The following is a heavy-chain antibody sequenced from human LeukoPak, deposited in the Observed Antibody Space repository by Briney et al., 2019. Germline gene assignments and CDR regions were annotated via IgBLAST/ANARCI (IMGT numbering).Heavy chain of an antibody. D-gene: IGHD6-19*01. Sequence: GASVKVSCKASGYTFTSFEINWVRQSTGQGLEWMGWVNPDSGKTAYALKFHDRLIMTTNISLSTVYMELASLKSEDTAVYYCARGVAGGDFWGQGTLVTVSS. CDR3: ARGVAGGDF. J-gene: IGHJ4*02. CDR2: VNPDSGKT. CDR1: GYTFTSFE. V-gene: IGHV1-8*01.